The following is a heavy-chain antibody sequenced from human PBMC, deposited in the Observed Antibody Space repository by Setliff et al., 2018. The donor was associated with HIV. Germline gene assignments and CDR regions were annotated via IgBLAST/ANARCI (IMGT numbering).Heavy chain of an antibody. CDR1: GGTFSSFA. Sequence: SVKVSCKASGGTFSSFAISWVRQAPGQGLEWMGGIIPIFGTANYAQKFQGRVTITTDESTTTAYMELRSLRSEDTAVYYCARGESTTWDLAEYFQHWGHGTLVTVSS. CDR2: IIPIFGTA. CDR3: ARGESTTWDLAEYFQH. J-gene: IGHJ1*01. V-gene: IGHV1-69*05. D-gene: IGHD2-2*01.